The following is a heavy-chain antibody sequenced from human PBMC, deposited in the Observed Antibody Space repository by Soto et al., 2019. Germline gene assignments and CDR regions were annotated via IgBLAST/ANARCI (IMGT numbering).Heavy chain of an antibody. CDR2: IYPGDSDT. CDR3: ARLGHCSGGSCYYYSFGMDV. CDR1: GYSFTSYW. V-gene: IGHV5-51*01. Sequence: GESLKISCKGSGYSFTSYWIGWVRQMPGKGLEWMGIIYPGDSDTRYSPSFQGQVTISADKSISTAYLHWSSLNPSDPGIYYCARLGHCSGGSCYYYSFGMDVWGQGTTVTVSS. J-gene: IGHJ6*02. D-gene: IGHD2-15*01.